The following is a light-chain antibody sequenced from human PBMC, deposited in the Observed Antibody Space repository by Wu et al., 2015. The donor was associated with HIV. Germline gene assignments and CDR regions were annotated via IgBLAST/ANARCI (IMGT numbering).Light chain of an antibody. CDR3: QQSYSTPGVT. V-gene: IGKV1-39*01. Sequence: IQMTQSPSSLSASVGDRITITCRASQNIINYLNWYQQKPGNAPSLLIFAASNLQSGVPSRFSGGGSGTDFTLTISGLQPEDFATYYCQQSYSTPGVTFGPGTKVDIK. CDR2: AAS. J-gene: IGKJ3*01. CDR1: QNIINY.